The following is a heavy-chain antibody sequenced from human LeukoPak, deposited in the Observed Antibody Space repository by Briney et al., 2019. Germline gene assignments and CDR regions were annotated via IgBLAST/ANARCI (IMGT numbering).Heavy chain of an antibody. V-gene: IGHV3-73*01. CDR3: TSPGGYCSGGSCYPHFYYYYYYMDV. D-gene: IGHD2-15*01. J-gene: IGHJ6*03. CDR2: IRSKANSYAT. Sequence: GGSLRLSCAASGFTFSGSAMHWVRQASGKGLEWVGRIRSKANSYATAYAASVKGRFTISRDVSKNTAYLQMNSLKTEDTAVYYCTSPGGYCSGGSCYPHFYYYYYYMDVWGKGTTVTVSS. CDR1: GFTFSGSA.